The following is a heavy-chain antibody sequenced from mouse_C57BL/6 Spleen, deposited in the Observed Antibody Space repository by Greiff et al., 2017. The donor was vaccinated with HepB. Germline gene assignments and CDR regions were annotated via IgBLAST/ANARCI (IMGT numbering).Heavy chain of an antibody. Sequence: EVKLQESGGGLVQPGGSLSLSCAASGFTFTVYYMSWVRQPPGKALEWLGFIRNKANGYTTEYSASVKGRFTISRDIAQSILYLQMNALRAEDSATYYCARGEDDYCAYWGQGTLGTVSA. CDR3: ARGEDDYCAY. J-gene: IGHJ3*01. V-gene: IGHV7-3*01. CDR1: GFTFTVYY. CDR2: IRNKANGYTT. D-gene: IGHD2-13*01.